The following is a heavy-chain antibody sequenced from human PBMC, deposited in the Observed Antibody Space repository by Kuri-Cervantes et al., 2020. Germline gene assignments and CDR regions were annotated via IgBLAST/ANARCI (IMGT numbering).Heavy chain of an antibody. J-gene: IGHJ4*02. Sequence: GESLKISCAASGFTFSSYAMSWVRQAPGKGLEWVSYISSSGSTIYYADSVKGRFTISRDNAKNSLYLQMNSLRAEDTAVYYCARETTATTVVDYWGQGTLVTVSS. CDR2: ISSSGSTI. CDR3: ARETTATTVVDY. V-gene: IGHV3-48*04. D-gene: IGHD4-17*01. CDR1: GFTFSSYA.